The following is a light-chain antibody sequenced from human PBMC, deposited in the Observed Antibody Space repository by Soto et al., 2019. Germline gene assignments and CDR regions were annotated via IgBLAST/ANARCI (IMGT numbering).Light chain of an antibody. CDR2: DAS. V-gene: IGKV1-33*01. CDR1: QDISNY. J-gene: IGKJ4*01. CDR3: QQYDNLPLT. Sequence: DIQMTQSPSSLSASVGDRVTITCQASQDISNYLNWYQQKPGKAPKLLIYDASNVETGVPSRYSGSGSGTDFTFTISRLQPEDIATYSCQQYDNLPLTFGGGTKVEIK.